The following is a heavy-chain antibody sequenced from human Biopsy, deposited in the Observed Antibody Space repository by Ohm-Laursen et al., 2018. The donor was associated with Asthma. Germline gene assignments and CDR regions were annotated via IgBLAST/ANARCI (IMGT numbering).Heavy chain of an antibody. J-gene: IGHJ4*02. Sequence: TQTLTLTCTFSGFSLKIGVVGVGWIRQPPGKAPECLAVIYWIDDKYYSPPLRNKLTVSKDTSRNRVVLAMTNMEPRDTATYFCARAIRLEDFLTGSFTSYFDNWDLGTRVSVS. CDR1: GFSLKIGVVG. CDR3: ARAIRLEDFLTGSFTSYFDN. V-gene: IGHV2-5*01. CDR2: IYWIDDK. D-gene: IGHD3/OR15-3a*01.